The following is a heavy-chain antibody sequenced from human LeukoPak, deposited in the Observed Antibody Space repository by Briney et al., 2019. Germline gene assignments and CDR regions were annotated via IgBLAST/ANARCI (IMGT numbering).Heavy chain of an antibody. V-gene: IGHV3-23*01. J-gene: IGHJ4*02. CDR2: ISGSGGST. CDR3: AKDRRYSYGPTDY. CDR1: GFTFSSYA. D-gene: IGHD5-18*01. Sequence: PWGSLRLSCAASGFTFSSYAMSWVRQAPGKGLEWVSAISGSGGSTYYADSVKGRFTISRDNSKNTLYLQMNSLRAEDTAVYYCAKDRRYSYGPTDYWGQGTLVTVSS.